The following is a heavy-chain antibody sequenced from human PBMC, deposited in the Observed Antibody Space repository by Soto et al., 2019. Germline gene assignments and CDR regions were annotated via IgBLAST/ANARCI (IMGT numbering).Heavy chain of an antibody. V-gene: IGHV3-23*01. CDR3: AKDEAYYCVSSGYYRHGMDV. Sequence: GGSLRLSCAASGVTFSSYAMSWVRHAPGKGLEWVSAISGSGGSTYYADSVKGRFTISREHSKNTLYLPVNTLRAEDTAVYYCAKDEAYYCVSSGYYRHGMDVWGQVTTVTVSS. J-gene: IGHJ6*02. CDR2: ISGSGGST. D-gene: IGHD3-22*01. CDR1: GVTFSSYA.